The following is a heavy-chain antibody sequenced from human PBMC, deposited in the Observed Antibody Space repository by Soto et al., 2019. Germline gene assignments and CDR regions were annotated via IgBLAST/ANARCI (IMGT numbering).Heavy chain of an antibody. CDR3: AIDVLSSGPYYGMDV. CDR1: GFTFDDYA. D-gene: IGHD6-19*01. V-gene: IGHV3-9*01. J-gene: IGHJ6*02. Sequence: PGGSLRLSCAASGFTFDDYAMHWVRQAPGKGLEWVSGISWNSGSIGYADSVKGRFTISRDNAKNSLYLQMNSLRAEDTALYYCAIDVLSSGPYYGMDVWGQGTTVTVSS. CDR2: ISWNSGSI.